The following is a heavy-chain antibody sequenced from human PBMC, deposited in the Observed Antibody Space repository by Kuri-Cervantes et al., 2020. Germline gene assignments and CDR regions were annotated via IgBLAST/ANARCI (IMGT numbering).Heavy chain of an antibody. CDR3: ARDASGYGENYYYYGMDV. CDR1: GFTFDDYA. D-gene: IGHD5-12*01. Sequence: SLKISCAASGFTFDDYAMHWVRQAPGKGLEWVSGISWNSGSIGYADSVKGRFTISRDNSKNTLYLQMNSLRAEDTAVYYCARDASGYGENYYYYGMDVWGQGTTVTVSS. J-gene: IGHJ6*02. V-gene: IGHV3-9*01. CDR2: ISWNSGSI.